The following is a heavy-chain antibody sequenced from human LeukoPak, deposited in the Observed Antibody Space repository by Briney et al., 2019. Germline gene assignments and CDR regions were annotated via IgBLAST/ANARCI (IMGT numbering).Heavy chain of an antibody. Sequence: SVKVSCKASGYTFTGYYMHWVRQAPGQGLEWMGGIIPIFGTANYAQKFQGRVTITADESTSTAYMELSSLRSEDTAVYYCASSVRIVVAVFDYWGQGTLVTVSS. CDR2: IIPIFGTA. CDR3: ASSVRIVVAVFDY. D-gene: IGHD3-22*01. CDR1: GYTFTGYY. V-gene: IGHV1-69*13. J-gene: IGHJ4*02.